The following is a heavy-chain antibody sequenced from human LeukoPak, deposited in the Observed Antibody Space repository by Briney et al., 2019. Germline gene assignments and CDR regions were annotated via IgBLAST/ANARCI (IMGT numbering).Heavy chain of an antibody. D-gene: IGHD3-22*01. CDR2: ISGSGGST. V-gene: IGHV3-23*01. CDR3: XXXXXXXXXXXXXYTGRTMIVAELNN. J-gene: IGHJ4*02. CDR1: GFTFSSYA. Sequence: PGGSLRLSCAASGFTFSSYAMSWVRQAPGKGLEWVSAISGSGGSTYYADSVKGRFTISRDNSKNTLYLQMNSLRAEDTAVYYXXXXXXXXXXXXXXYTGRTMIVAELNNWGQGTLVTVSS.